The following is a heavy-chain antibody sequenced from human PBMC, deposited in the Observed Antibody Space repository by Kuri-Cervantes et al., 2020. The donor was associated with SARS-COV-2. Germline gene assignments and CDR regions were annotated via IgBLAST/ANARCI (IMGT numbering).Heavy chain of an antibody. V-gene: IGHV4-39*01. J-gene: IGHJ4*02. CDR3: ARHVSGYDSVDY. Sequence: SETLSLTCTVSGGSISSSSYYWGWIRQPPGKGLEWIGSIYYSGSTYYNPSLKSRVTISVDTSKNQFSLKLSSVTAADTAVYYCARHVSGYDSVDYWGQGTLVTVSS. CDR1: GGSISSSSYY. D-gene: IGHD5-12*01. CDR2: IYYSGST.